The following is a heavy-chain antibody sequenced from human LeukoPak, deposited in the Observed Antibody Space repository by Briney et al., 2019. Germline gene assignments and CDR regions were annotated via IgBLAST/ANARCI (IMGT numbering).Heavy chain of an antibody. V-gene: IGHV1-69*05. CDR2: IIPIFGTA. J-gene: IGHJ3*02. CDR1: GGTFSSYA. CDR3: ARWAGEDAFDI. Sequence: SVKVSXKASGGTFSSYAISWVRQAPGQGLEWMGRIIPIFGTANYAQKFQGRVTITTDESTSTAYMELSSLRSEDTAVYYCARWAGEDAFDIWGQGTMVTVSS.